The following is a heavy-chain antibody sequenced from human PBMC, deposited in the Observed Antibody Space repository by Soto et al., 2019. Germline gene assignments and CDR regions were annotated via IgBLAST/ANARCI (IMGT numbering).Heavy chain of an antibody. CDR2: IHPNTGRT. V-gene: IGHV1-2*02. CDR1: GYSFTTYY. D-gene: IGHD6-6*01. CDR3: ARVEGSASSAGD. J-gene: IGHJ4*02. Sequence: QVQMVQSGAEVKNPGASVKVSCKASGYSFTTYYIHWVRQAPGQGLEWMGFIHPNTGRTKYAQKFQGRVTMTSDTSIKTAYMELNRLTSDDAAMYYCARVEGSASSAGDWGQGILVTVS.